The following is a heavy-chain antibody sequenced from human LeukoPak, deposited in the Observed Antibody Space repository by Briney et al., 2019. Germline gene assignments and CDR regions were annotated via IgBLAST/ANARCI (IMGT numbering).Heavy chain of an antibody. V-gene: IGHV4-61*02. Sequence: PSETLSLTCTVSGGSISSGSYYWSWIRQPAGKGLEWIGRIYTSGSTNYNPSLKSRVTISVDTSKNQFSLKLSSATAADTAVYYCAQQPWGYCSSTSCPKGAFDIWGQGTMVTVSS. CDR2: IYTSGST. J-gene: IGHJ3*02. CDR1: GGSISSGSYY. CDR3: AQQPWGYCSSTSCPKGAFDI. D-gene: IGHD2-2*01.